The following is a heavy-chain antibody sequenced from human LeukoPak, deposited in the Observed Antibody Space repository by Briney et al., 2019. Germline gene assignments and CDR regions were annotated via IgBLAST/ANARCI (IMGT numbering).Heavy chain of an antibody. CDR2: ISSSSSYI. J-gene: IGHJ4*02. CDR3: ARDTRGATLDY. CDR1: RLTSSSYS. D-gene: IGHD1-26*01. V-gene: IGHV3-21*01. Sequence: PGGSLRLSCAASRLTSSSYSMNWVSQAPGKGLEWVSSISSSSSYIYYADSVKGRFTISRDNAKNSLYLQMNSLRAEDTAVYYCARDTRGATLDYWGQGTLVTVSS.